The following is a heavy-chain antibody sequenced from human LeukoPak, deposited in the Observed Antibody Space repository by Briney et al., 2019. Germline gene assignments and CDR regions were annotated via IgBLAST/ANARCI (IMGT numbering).Heavy chain of an antibody. J-gene: IGHJ4*02. V-gene: IGHV3-48*03. CDR3: ARDTRSYDSSGYTYYFDY. D-gene: IGHD3-22*01. CDR1: GFTFSSYE. CDR2: ISSSGSTI. Sequence: GGSLRLSCAASGFTFSSYEMNWVRQAPGKGLEWVSYISSSGSTIYYADSVKGRFTISRDNAKDSLYLQMNSLRAEDTAVYYCARDTRSYDSSGYTYYFDYWGQGTLVTVSS.